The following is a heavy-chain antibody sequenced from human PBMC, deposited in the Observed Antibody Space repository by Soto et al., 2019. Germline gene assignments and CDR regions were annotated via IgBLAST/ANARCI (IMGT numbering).Heavy chain of an antibody. V-gene: IGHV4-34*12. Sequence: KASETLSLTCAVYDGSSSGYYWSWIRQPPGKGLEWIGEIFHGGSTDYSPSLKSRVTISVDTSKNQFSLELSSVTAADTAVYYCVRPHYDSNTFYSFFDYWGQGTLVTVSS. CDR2: IFHGGST. D-gene: IGHD3-22*01. CDR3: VRPHYDSNTFYSFFDY. J-gene: IGHJ4*02. CDR1: DGSSSGYY.